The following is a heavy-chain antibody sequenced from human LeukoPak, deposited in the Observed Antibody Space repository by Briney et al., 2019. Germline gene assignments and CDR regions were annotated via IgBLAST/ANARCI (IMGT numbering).Heavy chain of an antibody. CDR1: GFTVSSNY. J-gene: IGHJ2*01. CDR2: IKQDGSEK. D-gene: IGHD4-17*01. CDR3: AREIPTDDGDSDGYFDL. Sequence: GGSLRLSCAASGFTVSSNYMSWVRQAPGKGLEWVANIKQDGSEKYYVDSVKGRFTISRDNAKNSLYLQMNSLRAEDTAVYYCAREIPTDDGDSDGYFDLWGRGTLVTVSS. V-gene: IGHV3-7*01.